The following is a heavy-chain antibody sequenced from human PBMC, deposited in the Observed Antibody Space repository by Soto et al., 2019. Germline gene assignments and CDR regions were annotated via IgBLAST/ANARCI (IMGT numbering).Heavy chain of an antibody. D-gene: IGHD5-12*01. CDR2: IFSSGST. J-gene: IGHJ4*02. Sequence: SETLSLTCTVAGSSINTFYWSWVRQPAGKGLEWIGRIFSSGSTSFNPSLESRVAMSVDTSKNHFSLNLSSVTAADMAVYYCAREGSYSAYNFAHGIQLWSFDFWGQGALVTVSS. CDR3: AREGSYSAYNFAHGIQLWSFDF. CDR1: GSSINTFY. V-gene: IGHV4-4*07.